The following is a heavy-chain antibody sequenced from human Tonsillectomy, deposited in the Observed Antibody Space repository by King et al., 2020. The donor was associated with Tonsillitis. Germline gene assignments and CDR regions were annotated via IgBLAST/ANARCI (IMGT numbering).Heavy chain of an antibody. V-gene: IGHV4-59*08. CDR1: GGSISSYY. CDR2: IYYSGSA. J-gene: IGHJ4*02. CDR3: ARHSPKLKVFDY. Sequence: QLQESGPGLVKPSETLSLTCTVSGGSISSYYWSWIRQPPGKGLEWLGYIYYSGSANYNPSLKSRVTISVDTSKNQFSLKVSSVTAADTAVYYCARHSPKLKVFDYWGQGTLVTVSA.